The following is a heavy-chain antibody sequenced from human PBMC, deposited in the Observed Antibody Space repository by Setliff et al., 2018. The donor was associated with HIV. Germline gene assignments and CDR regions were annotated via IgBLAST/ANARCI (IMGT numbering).Heavy chain of an antibody. Sequence: SETLSLTCGVSGGSFSDYHWTWIRQSPGKGLEWIGEVSDSGTTNYNPSLKSRVTISVDTSKNQFSLKLSSVTAADTAVYYCARGVPPDLYYDSSHGYDAFDIWGQGTMVTVSS. J-gene: IGHJ3*02. CDR3: ARGVPPDLYYDSSHGYDAFDI. D-gene: IGHD3-22*01. CDR1: GGSFSDYH. V-gene: IGHV4-34*01. CDR2: VSDSGTT.